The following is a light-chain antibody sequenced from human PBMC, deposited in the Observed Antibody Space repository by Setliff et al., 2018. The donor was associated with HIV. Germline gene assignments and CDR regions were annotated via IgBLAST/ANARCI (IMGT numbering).Light chain of an antibody. J-gene: IGLJ2*01. CDR2: DVS. CDR3: SSYTFSTSLEVI. V-gene: IGLV2-14*03. Sequence: QSVLAQPASVSGSPGQSITISCTGTSSNVGGYDYVSWYQQHPGKAPKLMIYDVSNRPSGVSNRFSGSKSGNTASLTISGLQAEDEADYYCSSYTFSTSLEVIFGGGTQLTVL. CDR1: SSNVGGYDY.